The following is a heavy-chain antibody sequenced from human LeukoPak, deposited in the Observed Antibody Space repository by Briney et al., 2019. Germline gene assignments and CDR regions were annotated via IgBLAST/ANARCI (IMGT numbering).Heavy chain of an antibody. Sequence: SETLSLTCTVSGGSISSYYWSWIRQPPGKGLEWIGYIYYSGSTNYNPSLKSRVTISVDTSKNQFSLKLSSVTAADTAAYYCARAYSSSSDYFDYWGQGTLVTVSS. J-gene: IGHJ4*02. CDR3: ARAYSSSSDYFDY. CDR2: IYYSGST. D-gene: IGHD6-6*01. CDR1: GGSISSYY. V-gene: IGHV4-59*01.